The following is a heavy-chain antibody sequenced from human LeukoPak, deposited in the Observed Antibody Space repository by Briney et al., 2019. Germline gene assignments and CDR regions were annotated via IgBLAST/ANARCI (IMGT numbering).Heavy chain of an antibody. J-gene: IGHJ4*02. CDR2: TSSSSSYI. CDR3: ARGKFVGATYEGHFDY. V-gene: IGHV3-21*01. CDR1: GFTFSSYS. Sequence: GGSLRLSCAASGFTFSSYSMNWVRQAPGKGLEWVSSTSSSSSYIYYADSVKGRFTISRDNAKNSLYLQMNSLRAEDTAVYYCARGKFVGATYEGHFDYWGQGTLVTVSS. D-gene: IGHD1-26*01.